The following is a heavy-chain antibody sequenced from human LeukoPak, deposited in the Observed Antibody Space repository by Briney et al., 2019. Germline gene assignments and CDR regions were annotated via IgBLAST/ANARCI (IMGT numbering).Heavy chain of an antibody. V-gene: IGHV3-11*01. D-gene: IGHD3-9*01. CDR1: GFTFSDYN. Sequence: GGSLRLSCAASGFTFSDYNMSWVRQAPGKGLEGVSYITDRGNTIHYADSVQPRFTISRDNAKNSLYLQMNSLRAEDTAVYYCARSIGLTGGGVDVWGQGTTVTVSS. J-gene: IGHJ6*02. CDR3: ARSIGLTGGGVDV. CDR2: ITDRGNTI.